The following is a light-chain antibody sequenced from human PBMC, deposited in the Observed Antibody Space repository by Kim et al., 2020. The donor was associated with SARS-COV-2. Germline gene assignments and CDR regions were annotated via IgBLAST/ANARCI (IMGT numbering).Light chain of an antibody. CDR1: SSDVGGYCY. CDR3: SSYRSTSTVV. CDR2: EVT. Sequence: GEANTMSSTGTSSDVGGYCYVSWYQQHPGKAPKHMSYEVTKRPSGVANRVSGSKSGNTAALTISGLQAEDEADYYCSSYRSTSTVVFGGGTKVTVL. J-gene: IGLJ2*01. V-gene: IGLV2-14*01.